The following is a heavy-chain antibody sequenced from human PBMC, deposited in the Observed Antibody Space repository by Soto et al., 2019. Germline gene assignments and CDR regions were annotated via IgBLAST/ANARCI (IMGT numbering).Heavy chain of an antibody. J-gene: IGHJ4*02. D-gene: IGHD1-26*01. CDR1: VCTFSHYG. Sequence: QVQLVESGGGVVQPGRSLRLSCAASVCTFSHYGIHWVRQAPGKGLEWLAVISYDGSNKHYADSVKGRFTVSRDNSKNTLYLQMNSLRAEDTAVYFCARYSGKYQGPIDYWGQGTLVTVSS. V-gene: IGHV3-30*03. CDR3: ARYSGKYQGPIDY. CDR2: ISYDGSNK.